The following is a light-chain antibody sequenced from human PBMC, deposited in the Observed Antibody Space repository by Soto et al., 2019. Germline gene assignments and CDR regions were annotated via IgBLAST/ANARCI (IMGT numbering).Light chain of an antibody. CDR2: GAS. CDR1: QSVGNN. V-gene: IGKV3-15*01. J-gene: IGKJ2*01. Sequence: EILMTQSPATLSVSQGGRVTLSCRASQSVGNNLAWYQQKPGQAPRLLIYGASTRATGIPARFSGSGSGTEFTLTISSLNAEDFSVYYCQQHNDWPYTFGQGTKLEIE. CDR3: QQHNDWPYT.